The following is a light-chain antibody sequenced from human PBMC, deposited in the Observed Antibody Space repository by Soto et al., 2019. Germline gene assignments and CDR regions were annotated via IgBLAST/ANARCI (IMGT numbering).Light chain of an antibody. Sequence: IVLTQSPGTLSLSPGDTATLSCRASQSIDSSYVAWYQQKPGQPPSLLVYGTSTRATGIPDRFSGSGSGTDFTLTISSLEPEDSAVYYCQQRDKWPPTFGGGTKVEI. CDR2: GTS. CDR3: QQRDKWPPT. V-gene: IGKV3D-20*02. J-gene: IGKJ4*01. CDR1: QSIDSSY.